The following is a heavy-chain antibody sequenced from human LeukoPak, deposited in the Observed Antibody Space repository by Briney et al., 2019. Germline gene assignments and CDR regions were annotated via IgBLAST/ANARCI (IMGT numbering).Heavy chain of an antibody. CDR1: GYSFTSYW. V-gene: IGHV5-51*01. CDR2: IYPGDSDT. J-gene: IGHJ6*03. Sequence: GESLKISWKGSGYSFTSYWIGWVRQLPGKGLEWMGIIYPGDSDTRYSPSFQGQVTISADKSISTAYLQWSSLKASDTAMYYCARSAIPYCGGDCYSDYYYYMDVWGKGTTVTVSS. CDR3: ARSAIPYCGGDCYSDYYYYMDV. D-gene: IGHD2-21*01.